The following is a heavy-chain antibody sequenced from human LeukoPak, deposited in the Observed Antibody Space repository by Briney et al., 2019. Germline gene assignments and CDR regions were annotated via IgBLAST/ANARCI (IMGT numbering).Heavy chain of an antibody. CDR1: GFTFSTYS. CDR2: ISSSSSTI. Sequence: GSLRLSCAASGFTFSTYSMNWVRQAPGKGLEWVSYISSSSSTIYYADSVKGRFTISRDNAKNSLYLQMNSLRAEDTAVYYCARDQPPYYYYMDVWGKGTTVTVSS. J-gene: IGHJ6*03. V-gene: IGHV3-48*01. CDR3: ARDQPPYYYYMDV.